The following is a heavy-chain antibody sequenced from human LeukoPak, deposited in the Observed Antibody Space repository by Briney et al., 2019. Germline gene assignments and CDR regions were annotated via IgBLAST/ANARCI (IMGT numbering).Heavy chain of an antibody. J-gene: IGHJ4*02. CDR1: GFIFSNYW. V-gene: IGHV3-74*01. Sequence: GGSLRLSCAASGFIFSNYWMHWVRQAPGKGLVWVSRINSDGSGTSYADSVKGRFTISRDNAKNTLYVQMNSLRAEDTAAYYCARTTYSSGWTMDNWGQGTLVTVSS. CDR2: INSDGSGT. CDR3: ARTTYSSGWTMDN. D-gene: IGHD6-19*01.